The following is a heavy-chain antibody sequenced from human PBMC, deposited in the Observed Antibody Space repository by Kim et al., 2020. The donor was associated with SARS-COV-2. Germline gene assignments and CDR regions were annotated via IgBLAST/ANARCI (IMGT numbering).Heavy chain of an antibody. D-gene: IGHD3-9*01. J-gene: IGHJ3*02. CDR1: GFTFSSYG. Sequence: GGSLRLSCAASGFTFSSYGMHWVRQAPGKGLEWVAVIWYDGSNKYYADSVKGRFTISRDNSKNTLYLQMNSLRAEDTAVYYCAKGFRRWGVLRYFDWLGPLAFDIWGQGTMVTVSS. CDR2: IWYDGSNK. V-gene: IGHV3-33*06. CDR3: AKGFRRWGVLRYFDWLGPLAFDI.